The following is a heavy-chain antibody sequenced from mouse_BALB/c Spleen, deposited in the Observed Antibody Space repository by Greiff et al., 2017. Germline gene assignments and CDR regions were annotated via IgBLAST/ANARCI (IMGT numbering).Heavy chain of an antibody. CDR2: IGPANGNT. CDR3: AYYYGSNAALDY. J-gene: IGHJ4*01. D-gene: IGHD1-1*01. CDR1: GFTIKDTY. V-gene: IGHV14-3*02. Sequence: EVKLVESGAELVKPGGSVKLSCTASGFTIKDTYMHWVQQSPEQGLEWIGRIGPANGNTKYDPKFPGKATITADTSSNTAYLQLSSLTSEDTAVYYCAYYYGSNAALDYWGQGTSVTVSA.